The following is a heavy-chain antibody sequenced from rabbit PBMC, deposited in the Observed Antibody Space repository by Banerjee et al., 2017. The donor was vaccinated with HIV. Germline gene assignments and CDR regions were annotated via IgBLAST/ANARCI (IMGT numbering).Heavy chain of an antibody. J-gene: IGHJ3*01. CDR1: GIDFSIYYY. CDR2: IAAGGSGST. CDR3: ARELNYANSSGYVDL. Sequence: QSLEESGGGLVKPEGSLTLTCTASGIDFSIYYYMCWVRQAPGKGLEWIGCIAAGGSGSTSHASWAKGRFTISKTSSTTVTLQMTSLTAADTATYFCARELNYANSSGYVDLWGQGTLVTVS. V-gene: IGHV1S40*01. D-gene: IGHD1-1*01.